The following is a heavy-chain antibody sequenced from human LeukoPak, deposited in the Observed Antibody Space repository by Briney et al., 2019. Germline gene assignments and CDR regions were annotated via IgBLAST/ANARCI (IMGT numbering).Heavy chain of an antibody. J-gene: IGHJ4*02. V-gene: IGHV3-11*01. CDR2: ITSGGAST. CDR3: TRQRRGTYYAFDS. D-gene: IGHD3-16*01. Sequence: PGGSLSLSCDASGFSISDYYMSWIRQSPGKGLEWISYITSGGASTNYADSVKGRFTISRDKAKNSVALRLNSLRAEDTAVYYCTRQRRGTYYAFDSWGQGTLVTVSS. CDR1: GFSISDYY.